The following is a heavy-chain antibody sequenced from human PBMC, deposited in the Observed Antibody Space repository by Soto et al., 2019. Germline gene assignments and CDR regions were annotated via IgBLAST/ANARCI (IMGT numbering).Heavy chain of an antibody. CDR2: IGTAGDT. CDR1: GFTFSSYD. CDR3: ARDLWIQLWFFGGRYYGMDV. D-gene: IGHD5-18*01. V-gene: IGHV3-13*01. Sequence: GGSLRLSCAASGFTFSSYDMHWVRQATGKGLEWVSAIGTAGDTYYPGSVKGRFTISRENAKNSLYLQMNSLRAEDTAVYYCARDLWIQLWFFGGRYYGMDVWGQGTTVTVSS. J-gene: IGHJ6*02.